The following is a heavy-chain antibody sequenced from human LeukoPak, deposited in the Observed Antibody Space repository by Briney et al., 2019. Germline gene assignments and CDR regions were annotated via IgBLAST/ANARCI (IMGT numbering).Heavy chain of an antibody. CDR2: IYSGGST. V-gene: IGHV3-53*01. CDR3: AKEGTSCCHNWFDP. D-gene: IGHD2-2*01. CDR1: GFTVSSNY. Sequence: GGSLRLSCAASGFTVSSNYMSWVRQAPGKGLEWVSVIYSGGSTYYADSVKGRFTISRDNSKNTLYLQMNSLRAEDTAVYYCAKEGTSCCHNWFDPWGQGTLVTVSS. J-gene: IGHJ5*02.